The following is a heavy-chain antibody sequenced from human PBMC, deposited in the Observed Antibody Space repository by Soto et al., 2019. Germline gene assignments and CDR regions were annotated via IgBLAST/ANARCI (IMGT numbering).Heavy chain of an antibody. V-gene: IGHV3-33*01. Sequence: GGSLRLSCAASGFTFSSYGMHWVRQAPGKGLEWVAVIWYDGSNKYYADSVKGRFTISRDNSKNTLYLQMNSLRAEDTAVYYCARVGQFSYDFWSGSEYYYYGMDVWGQGTTVTVSS. CDR3: ARVGQFSYDFWSGSEYYYYGMDV. J-gene: IGHJ6*02. CDR1: GFTFSSYG. CDR2: IWYDGSNK. D-gene: IGHD3-3*01.